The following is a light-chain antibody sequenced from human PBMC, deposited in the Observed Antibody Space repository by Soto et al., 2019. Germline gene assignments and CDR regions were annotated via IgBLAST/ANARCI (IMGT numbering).Light chain of an antibody. CDR3: STYTSGSIWV. J-gene: IGLJ3*02. V-gene: IGLV2-14*01. Sequence: QSVLTQPASVSGSPGQSITISCIGTASDIGYYNFVSWYQQHPGKAPRLLIYEVTKRPAGVSGRFSGSKSGNTASLTVSGLQADDEADYYCSTYTSGSIWVFGGGTKLTVL. CDR2: EVT. CDR1: ASDIGYYNF.